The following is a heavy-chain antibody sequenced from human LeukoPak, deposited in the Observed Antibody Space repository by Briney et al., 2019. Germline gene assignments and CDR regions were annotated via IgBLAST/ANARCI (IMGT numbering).Heavy chain of an antibody. V-gene: IGHV3-74*01. J-gene: IGHJ4*02. Sequence: GGSLRLSCAASGFTFSSYGMHWVRQAPGKGLVWVSRISTDGSSADYGESVKGRFTISRDNAKNTLYLQMNSLRVEDTAVYYCSRASSLNPGLWGQGTLVIVSS. CDR1: GFTFSSYG. CDR3: SRASSLNPGL. CDR2: ISTDGSSA.